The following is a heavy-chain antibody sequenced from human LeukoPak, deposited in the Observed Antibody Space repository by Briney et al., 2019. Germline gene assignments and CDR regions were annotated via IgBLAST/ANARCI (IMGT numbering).Heavy chain of an antibody. Sequence: ASVKVSCKASGYTFTSYDINWVRQATGQGLEWMGWMNPNSGNTGYAQKFQGRVTMTRNTSISTAYMELSSLRSEDTAVYCCARGRILRYFDWSSYYYYYGMDVWGQGTTVTVSS. J-gene: IGHJ6*02. V-gene: IGHV1-8*01. CDR3: ARGRILRYFDWSSYYYYYGMDV. CDR1: GYTFTSYD. CDR2: MNPNSGNT. D-gene: IGHD3-9*01.